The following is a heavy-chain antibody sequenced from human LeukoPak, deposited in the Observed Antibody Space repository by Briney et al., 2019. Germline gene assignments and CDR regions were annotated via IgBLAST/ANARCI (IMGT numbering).Heavy chain of an antibody. D-gene: IGHD3-10*01. Sequence: GGSLRLSCAASGSTFSSYWMSWVRQAPGKGLEWVANIKQDGSEKYYVDSVKGRFTISRDNAKNSLYLQMNSLRAEDTAVYYCARAYYYGSGSSLPDYWGQGTLVTVSS. CDR1: GSTFSSYW. J-gene: IGHJ4*02. V-gene: IGHV3-7*04. CDR3: ARAYYYGSGSSLPDY. CDR2: IKQDGSEK.